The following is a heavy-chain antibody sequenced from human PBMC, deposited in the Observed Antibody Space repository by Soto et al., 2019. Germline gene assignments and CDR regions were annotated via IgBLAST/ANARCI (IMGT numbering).Heavy chain of an antibody. Sequence: SVKVSCKASGGMFYSAAINWVRQAPGQGLEWMGGIVPMNGSPKYAQEFLGRVTISADASATTAYMDLSGLKSEDTAVYYCSFAPYRTYQRTRYWGGGTQVTVSS. CDR3: SFAPYRTYQRTRY. D-gene: IGHD3-16*02. V-gene: IGHV1-69*13. CDR2: IVPMNGSP. CDR1: GGMFYSAA. J-gene: IGHJ4*02.